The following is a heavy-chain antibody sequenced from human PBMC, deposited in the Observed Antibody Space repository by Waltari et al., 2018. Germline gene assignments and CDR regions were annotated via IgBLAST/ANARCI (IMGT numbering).Heavy chain of an antibody. CDR2: IYHSGST. V-gene: IGHV4-38-2*02. J-gene: IGHJ4*02. CDR3: ARDTPAPRITGATSVDY. Sequence: QVQLQESGPGLVKPSETLSLTCAVSGYSISSGYYCGWIRQPPGKGLEWIGSIYHSGSTVYNPSLNSRVTISVDTSKNQFSLKLSSVTAADTAVYYCARDTPAPRITGATSVDYWGQGTLVTVSS. D-gene: IGHD1-20*01. CDR1: GYSISSGYY.